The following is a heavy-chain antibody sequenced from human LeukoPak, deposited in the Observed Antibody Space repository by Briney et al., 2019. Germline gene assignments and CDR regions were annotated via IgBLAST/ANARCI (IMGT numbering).Heavy chain of an antibody. V-gene: IGHV4-34*01. CDR1: GGSFSGYY. CDR2: INHSGST. J-gene: IGHJ4*02. CDR3: ARGARVPTEHIAVAGTRVYFDY. D-gene: IGHD6-19*01. Sequence: PSVTLSLTCAVYGGSFSGYYWSWIRQPPGKGLEWIGEINHSGSTNYNPSLKSRVTISVDTSKNQFSLKLSSVTAADTAVYYCARGARVPTEHIAVAGTRVYFDYWGQGTLVTVSS.